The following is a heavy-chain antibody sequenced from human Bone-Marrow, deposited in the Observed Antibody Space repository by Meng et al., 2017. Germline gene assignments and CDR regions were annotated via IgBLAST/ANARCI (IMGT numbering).Heavy chain of an antibody. CDR1: GFTVSSTY. CDR3: ARVVMTTVTIDY. Sequence: GESLKISCAASGFTVSSTYMSWVRQAPGKGLEWVSVFYRGGDIYYADSVRGRFTISRDNAKNSLYLQMNSLRAEDTAIYYCARVVMTTVTIDYWGQGTLVTVSS. D-gene: IGHD4-17*01. CDR2: FYRGGDI. J-gene: IGHJ4*02. V-gene: IGHV3-66*01.